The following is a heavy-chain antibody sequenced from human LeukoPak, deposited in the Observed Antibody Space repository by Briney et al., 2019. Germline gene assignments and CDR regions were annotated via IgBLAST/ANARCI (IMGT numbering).Heavy chain of an antibody. D-gene: IGHD2-2*01. CDR2: IDKTSSNI. CDR3: AKAALRYQLLSSLDY. CDR1: GFIFTDYS. Sequence: GGSLRLSCAASGFIFTDYSINWVRQAPGKGLEWISYIDKTSSNIYYADSVKGRFTISRDNAKNSLYLQMNSLRAEDTAIYYCAKAALRYQLLSSLDYWGQGTLVTVSS. J-gene: IGHJ4*02. V-gene: IGHV3-48*01.